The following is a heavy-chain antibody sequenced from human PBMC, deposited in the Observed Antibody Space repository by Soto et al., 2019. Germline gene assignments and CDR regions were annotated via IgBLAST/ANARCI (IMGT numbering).Heavy chain of an antibody. J-gene: IGHJ4*02. CDR3: TRSLGGSSYFVSEH. V-gene: IGHV3-30*03. D-gene: IGHD2-15*01. Sequence: QVQLVESGGGVVQPGRSLRLSCAASGFTFSGYGMQWVRQAPGKGLEWVAVIAHDGTDQYYADSVKGRFTISRDNSKNTLYLQMSGLRAEDTAMYYCTRSLGGSSYFVSEHWGQGTLVTVSS. CDR2: IAHDGTDQ. CDR1: GFTFSGYG.